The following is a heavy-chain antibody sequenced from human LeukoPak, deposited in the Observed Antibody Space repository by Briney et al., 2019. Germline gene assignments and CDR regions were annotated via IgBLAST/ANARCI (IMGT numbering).Heavy chain of an antibody. V-gene: IGHV3-23*01. J-gene: IGHJ4*02. Sequence: GGSLRLSCAASGFTFSSYSMSWVRQAPGSGLEWVSAISGSGGSTYYADFVKGRFTIYRDNSKNTLYLQMNSLRAEDTAVYYCARGGGIYSGSSASFDYWGQGTLVTVSS. CDR3: ARGGGIYSGSSASFDY. D-gene: IGHD1-26*01. CDR1: GFTFSSYS. CDR2: ISGSGGST.